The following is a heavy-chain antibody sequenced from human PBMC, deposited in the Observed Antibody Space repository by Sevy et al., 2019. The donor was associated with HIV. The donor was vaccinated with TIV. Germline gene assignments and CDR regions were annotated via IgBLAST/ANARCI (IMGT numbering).Heavy chain of an antibody. CDR1: GLTFSSYS. D-gene: IGHD1-26*01. V-gene: IGHV3-21*01. J-gene: IGHJ4*02. CDR2: ISSSSSYI. CDR3: ATLYSGSYSGFDY. Sequence: GGSLRLSCAASGLTFSSYSMNWVRQAPGKGLEWVSSISSSSSYIYYADSVKGRFTISRDNAKNSLYLQMNSLRAEDTAVYYCATLYSGSYSGFDYWGQGTLVTVSS.